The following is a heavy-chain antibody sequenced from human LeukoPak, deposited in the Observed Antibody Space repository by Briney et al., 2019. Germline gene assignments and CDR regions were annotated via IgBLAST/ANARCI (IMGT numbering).Heavy chain of an antibody. D-gene: IGHD3-10*01. Sequence: PGGSLSLLCAVSGFTFSSYAMSCARRAPGKALEWVSAISGSGGSTYYADSVKGRFTISRDNSKNTLYLQMNSLRAEDTAVYDCAKDPFELLWFGELLEPDYWGQGTLVTVSS. CDR1: GFTFSSYA. J-gene: IGHJ4*02. CDR2: ISGSGGST. V-gene: IGHV3-23*01. CDR3: AKDPFELLWFGELLEPDY.